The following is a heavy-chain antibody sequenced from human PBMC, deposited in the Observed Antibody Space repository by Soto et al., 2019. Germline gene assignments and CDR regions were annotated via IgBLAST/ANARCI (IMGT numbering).Heavy chain of an antibody. Sequence: EVPLVESGGGLVKPGGSLRLSCAGSGFTFSGYSMNWVRQAPGKGLEWVSCISSSSNNMYYADSVKGRFTMSRDNAKNSLYLQMNSLRVEDTAVYYCARDLASATGTFDYWGQGTLVTVSS. CDR2: ISSSSNNM. D-gene: IGHD1-1*01. CDR3: ARDLASATGTFDY. V-gene: IGHV3-21*01. J-gene: IGHJ4*02. CDR1: GFTFSGYS.